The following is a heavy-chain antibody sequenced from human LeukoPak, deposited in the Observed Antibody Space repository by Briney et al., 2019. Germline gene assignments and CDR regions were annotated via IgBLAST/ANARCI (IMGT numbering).Heavy chain of an antibody. V-gene: IGHV3-74*01. J-gene: IGHJ4*02. CDR1: GFTFSSYW. CDR3: ARDFMYSGNCAGC. CDR2: INSDGSST. Sequence: PGGSLRLSCAASGFTFSSYWMHWVRQAPGKGLVWVSHINSDGSSTSYADSVKGRFTISRDNAKNTLYLQMNSLRAEDTAVYYCARDFMYSGNCAGCWGQGTLVTVSS. D-gene: IGHD6-13*01.